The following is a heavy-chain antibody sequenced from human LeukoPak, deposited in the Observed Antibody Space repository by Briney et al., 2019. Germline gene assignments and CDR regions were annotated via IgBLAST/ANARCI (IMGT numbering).Heavy chain of an antibody. Sequence: SETLSLTCTVSGGSISSYYWSWIRQPAGKGLEWIGRIYTSGSTNYNPSLKSRVTMSVDTSKNQFSLKLSSVTAADTAVYYCARGDRWLQLSYFDYWGRGTLVTVSS. D-gene: IGHD5-24*01. CDR3: ARGDRWLQLSYFDY. CDR1: GGSISSYY. J-gene: IGHJ4*02. V-gene: IGHV4-4*07. CDR2: IYTSGST.